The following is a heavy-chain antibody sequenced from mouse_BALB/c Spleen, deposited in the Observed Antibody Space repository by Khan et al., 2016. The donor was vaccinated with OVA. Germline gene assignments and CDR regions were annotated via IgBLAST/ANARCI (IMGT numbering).Heavy chain of an antibody. CDR1: GYTFTSYW. CDR2: INPSTGYT. CDR3: ARSPLLRLWFPY. J-gene: IGHJ3*01. Sequence: QVQLKQSGAELAKPGASVKMSCKASGYTFTSYWMHWVKQRPGQGLEWIGYINPSTGYTEYNQKLKDKATLTADKSSSTAYIQLNSLTSEDSAVYYCARSPLLRLWFPYWGQGTLVTVSA. V-gene: IGHV1-7*01. D-gene: IGHD1-2*01.